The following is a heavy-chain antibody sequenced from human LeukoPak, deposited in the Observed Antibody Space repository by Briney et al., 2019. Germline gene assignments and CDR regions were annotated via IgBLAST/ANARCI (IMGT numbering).Heavy chain of an antibody. J-gene: IGHJ4*02. Sequence: GESLRISCKGSGYTFSSYWIGWVRQMPGKGLEWMGIIYPGDSDTGYSPSLQGQVTISVDTSIGTAYLQWSSLKASDTAIYYCARQNDFRLDYWGQGTLVTVSS. CDR3: ARQNDFRLDY. D-gene: IGHD3-3*01. CDR1: GYTFSSYW. CDR2: IYPGDSDT. V-gene: IGHV5-51*01.